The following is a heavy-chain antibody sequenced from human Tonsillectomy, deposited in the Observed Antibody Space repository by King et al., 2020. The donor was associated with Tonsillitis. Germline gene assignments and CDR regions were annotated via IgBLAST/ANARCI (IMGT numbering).Heavy chain of an antibody. Sequence: VQLVESGGGLIQPGGSLRLSCAASGFTVSSNYMNWVRQAPGKGLEWVSLIYSGGSTYYADSVKGRFTISRDNSKNTLYLQMNSLREEDTAVYSCASDRRIGARPEEDFCYMDVWGKGTTVTVSS. CDR1: GFTVSSNY. V-gene: IGHV3-53*01. CDR2: IYSGGST. D-gene: IGHD6-6*01. J-gene: IGHJ6*03. CDR3: ASDRRIGARPEEDFCYMDV.